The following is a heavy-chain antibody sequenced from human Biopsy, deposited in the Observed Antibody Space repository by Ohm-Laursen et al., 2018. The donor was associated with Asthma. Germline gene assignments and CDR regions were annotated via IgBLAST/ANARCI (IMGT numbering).Heavy chain of an antibody. CDR2: VYHSGST. J-gene: IGHJ4*02. Sequence: GTLSLTWTVSGGSINNFYWSWIRQPPGKGLESIGHVYHSGSTNYNPSLKSRVTISIDASKNQFSLKLTSVTAADTAVYYRARGVDRVTGLLDHFDSWGQGTLVTVSS. V-gene: IGHV4-59*01. D-gene: IGHD2-21*02. CDR3: ARGVDRVTGLLDHFDS. CDR1: GGSINNFY.